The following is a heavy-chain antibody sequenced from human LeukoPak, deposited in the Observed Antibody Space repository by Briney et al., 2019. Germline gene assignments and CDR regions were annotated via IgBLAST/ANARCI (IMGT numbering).Heavy chain of an antibody. D-gene: IGHD6-19*01. J-gene: IGHJ4*02. CDR1: GFTFSSYG. V-gene: IGHV3-33*01. Sequence: QPGRSLRLSCAASGFTFSSYGMHWVRQAPGKGLEWVAVIWYDGSNKYYADSVKGRFTISRDNSKNTLYLQMNSLRAEDTAVYYCARDQWLATPLPDYWGQGTLVTVSS. CDR3: ARDQWLATPLPDY. CDR2: IWYDGSNK.